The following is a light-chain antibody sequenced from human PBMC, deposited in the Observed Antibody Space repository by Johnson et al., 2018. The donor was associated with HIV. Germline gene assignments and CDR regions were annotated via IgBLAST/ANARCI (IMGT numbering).Light chain of an antibody. Sequence: QSVLTQPPSVSAAPGQKVTISCSGSSSNIGNNYVSWYQQLPGTAPKLLIYDNNNRPSGIPYRFSGSKSGTSATLGITGLQTGDEADYYCGTWDTSLSSYVCGTGTKVTGL. V-gene: IGLV1-51*01. CDR3: GTWDTSLSSYV. CDR1: SSNIGNNY. CDR2: DNN. J-gene: IGLJ1*01.